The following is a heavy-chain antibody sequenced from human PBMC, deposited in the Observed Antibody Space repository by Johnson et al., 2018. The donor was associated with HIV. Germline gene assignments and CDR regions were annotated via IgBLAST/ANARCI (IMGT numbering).Heavy chain of an antibody. Sequence: QVQLMESGGGLVQPGGSLRLSCAASGFTFSSYAMHWVRQAPGKGLEWVAVISYDGSTKYYEDSEKGRFTISRDNSKNTLYLQMKSLRAEDTAVYYCASLVGDTYLNAFDIWGQGTMVTVSS. CDR1: GFTFSSYA. V-gene: IGHV3-30*04. J-gene: IGHJ3*02. D-gene: IGHD1-26*01. CDR3: ASLVGDTYLNAFDI. CDR2: ISYDGSTK.